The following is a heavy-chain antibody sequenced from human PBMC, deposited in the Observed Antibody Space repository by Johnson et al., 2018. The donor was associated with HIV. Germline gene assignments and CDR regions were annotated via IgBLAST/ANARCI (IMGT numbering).Heavy chain of an antibody. J-gene: IGHJ3*02. D-gene: IGHD4-17*01. CDR2: ISSSGSTI. Sequence: QVQLVESGGGVVQPGRSLRLSCAASGFTFSDYYMSWIRQAPGKGLEWVSYISSSGSTIYYADSVKGRFTISRDNAKNSRYLQMNSLRAEDTAVYYCARDTVYGETAFDIWGQGTMVTVSS. CDR3: ARDTVYGETAFDI. CDR1: GFTFSDYY. V-gene: IGHV3-11*04.